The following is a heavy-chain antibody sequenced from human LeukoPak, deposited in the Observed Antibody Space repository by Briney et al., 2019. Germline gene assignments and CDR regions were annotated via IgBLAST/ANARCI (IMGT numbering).Heavy chain of an antibody. J-gene: IGHJ4*02. V-gene: IGHV3-30*18. CDR2: ISKDGSSK. Sequence: GGSLRLSCVASGFTFNTYGMHWVRPAPGKGLEWVAGISKDGSSKDYADSVKGRFTNSRDNSKNTMYLQMNSLRVEDTAVYYCAKAAYCTSTSCHFSGYAQRPLDSWGQGTLVTVSS. CDR3: AKAAYCTSTSCHFSGYAQRPLDS. CDR1: GFTFNTYG. D-gene: IGHD2-2*01.